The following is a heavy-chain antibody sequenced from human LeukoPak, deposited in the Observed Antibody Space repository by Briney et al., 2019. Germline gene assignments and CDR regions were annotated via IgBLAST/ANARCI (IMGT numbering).Heavy chain of an antibody. CDR2: IWYDGSKK. Sequence: PGGSLRLSCAASGFTFSSYGMHWVRQAPGRGLEWVALIWYDGSKKYYADSVKGRFTISRDNSKNTLYLEMNSLGAEDTAVYYCARDQGEVAGKYYYYYGMDVWGQGTTVTVSS. CDR3: ARDQGEVAGKYYYYYGMDV. CDR1: GFTFSSYG. D-gene: IGHD6-19*01. J-gene: IGHJ6*02. V-gene: IGHV3-33*01.